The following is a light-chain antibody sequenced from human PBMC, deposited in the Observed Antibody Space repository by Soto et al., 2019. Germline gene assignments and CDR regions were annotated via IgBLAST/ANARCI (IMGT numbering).Light chain of an antibody. CDR1: QAISNY. V-gene: IGKV1-16*01. CDR3: QQYNSYS. J-gene: IGKJ1*01. Sequence: DIQMTQSPSFVSASVGDRVAITCRATQAISNYLAWHQQKPGTAPKVLIYHASNLQSGVPSRFSGSGSGTEFTLTISSLQPDDFATYYCQQYNSYSFGQGTKVDIK. CDR2: HAS.